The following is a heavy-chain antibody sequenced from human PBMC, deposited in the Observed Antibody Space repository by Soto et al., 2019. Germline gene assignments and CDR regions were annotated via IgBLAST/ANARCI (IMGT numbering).Heavy chain of an antibody. CDR3: ARGRYCLTGRCFPNWFDS. V-gene: IGHV4-39*01. J-gene: IGHJ5*01. D-gene: IGHD2-15*01. Sequence: SETLSLTCTVSDGSISSRSNYWGWIRQPPGKGLEWIGSIFYSGNTYYNPSFESRVAISLDTSKSQFSLNVTSVTAADTAVYFCARGRYCLTGRCFPNWFDSWGQGTLVTVSS. CDR2: IFYSGNT. CDR1: DGSISSRSNY.